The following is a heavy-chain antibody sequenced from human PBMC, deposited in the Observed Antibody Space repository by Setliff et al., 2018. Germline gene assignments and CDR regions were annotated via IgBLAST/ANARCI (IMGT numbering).Heavy chain of an antibody. J-gene: IGHJ4*02. D-gene: IGHD3-22*01. CDR1: GGTFSSYA. CDR3: ARDADNYDTSENPIFDY. V-gene: IGHV1-69*13. Sequence: SVKVSCKASGGTFSSYAISWVRQAPGQGLEWMGRIIPIFGTANYAQKFQGRVTITADESTSTAYMELRNLRSDDTAVYYCARDADNYDTSENPIFDYWGQGTLVTVSS. CDR2: IIPIFGTA.